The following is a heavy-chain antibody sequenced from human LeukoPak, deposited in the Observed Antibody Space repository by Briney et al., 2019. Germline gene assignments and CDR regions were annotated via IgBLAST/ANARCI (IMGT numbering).Heavy chain of an antibody. J-gene: IGHJ4*02. CDR1: GGTFSSYA. CDR3: AREGSTANPYLPSDY. D-gene: IGHD5-18*01. V-gene: IGHV1-69*13. Sequence: GASVKVSCKASGGTFSSYAISWVRQAPGQGLEWMGGIIPIFGTANYAQKFQGRVTITADESTSTAYMELSSLRSEDTAVYYCAREGSTANPYLPSDYWGQGTLVTVSS. CDR2: IIPIFGTA.